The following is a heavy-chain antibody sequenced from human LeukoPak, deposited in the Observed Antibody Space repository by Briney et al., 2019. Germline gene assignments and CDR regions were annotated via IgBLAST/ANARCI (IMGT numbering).Heavy chain of an antibody. CDR1: GFTFSNTW. CDR3: TTDKLPDAAVAGIEDY. Sequence: GGSLRLSCAASGFTFSNTWMSWVREAPGKGLEWVGRIKSKTDGGTTDYAAPVKGRFTISRDDSENTLYLQMNSLKTEDTAVYYCTTDKLPDAAVAGIEDYWGQGTLVSVSS. V-gene: IGHV3-15*01. J-gene: IGHJ4*02. CDR2: IKSKTDGGTT. D-gene: IGHD6-19*01.